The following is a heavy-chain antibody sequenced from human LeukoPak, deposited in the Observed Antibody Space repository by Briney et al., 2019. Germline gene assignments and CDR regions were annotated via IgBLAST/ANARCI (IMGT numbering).Heavy chain of an antibody. D-gene: IGHD1-26*01. CDR3: ARAQGGLLDY. CDR2: IYSGGST. V-gene: IGHV3-53*01. CDR1: GFTASSNY. Sequence: GGSLRLSCAASGFTASSNYMSWVRQAPGKGLEWVSVIYSGGSTYYADSVKGRFTISRDNSKNTLYLQMNSLRAEDTAVYYCARAQGGLLDYWGQGTLVTVSS. J-gene: IGHJ4*02.